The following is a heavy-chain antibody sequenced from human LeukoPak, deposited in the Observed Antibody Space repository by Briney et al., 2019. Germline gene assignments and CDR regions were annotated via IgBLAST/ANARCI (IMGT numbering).Heavy chain of an antibody. CDR2: IRYDASNK. D-gene: IGHD3-22*01. V-gene: IGHV3-30*02. CDR3: AKDTGFGYYYDSSGYADY. Sequence: GGSLRPSCAASGFTFSSYAMHWVRQAPGKGLEWVAFIRYDASNKYYADSVKGRFTISRDNAKNSLSLQMNSLRAEDTAVYYCAKDTGFGYYYDSSGYADYRGQGTLVTVSS. CDR1: GFTFSSYA. J-gene: IGHJ4*02.